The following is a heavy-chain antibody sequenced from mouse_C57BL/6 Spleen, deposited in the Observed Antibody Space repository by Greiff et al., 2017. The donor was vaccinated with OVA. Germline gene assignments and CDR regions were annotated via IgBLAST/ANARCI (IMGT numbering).Heavy chain of an antibody. Sequence: VQLVESGAELVRPGTSVKVSCKASGYAFTNYLIEWVKQRPGQGLEWIGVINPGSGGTNYNEKFKGKATLTADKSSSTAYMQLSSLTSEDSAVYFCARLITTVADYWGQGTTRTVSS. J-gene: IGHJ2*01. CDR2: INPGSGGT. CDR1: GYAFTNYL. D-gene: IGHD1-1*01. CDR3: ARLITTVADY. V-gene: IGHV1-54*01.